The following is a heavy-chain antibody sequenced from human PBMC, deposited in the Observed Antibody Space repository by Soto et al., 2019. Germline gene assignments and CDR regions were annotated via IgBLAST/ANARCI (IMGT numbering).Heavy chain of an antibody. Sequence: GGSLRLSCAASGFTFRNYNMNWVRQAPGKGLVWVSRINSDGSSTSYADSVKGRFTISRDNAKNTLYLQMNSLRAEDTAVYYCARHPERIAEIGWFDPWGQGTLVTVSS. D-gene: IGHD6-13*01. CDR1: GFTFRNYN. V-gene: IGHV3-74*01. CDR2: INSDGSST. J-gene: IGHJ5*02. CDR3: ARHPERIAEIGWFDP.